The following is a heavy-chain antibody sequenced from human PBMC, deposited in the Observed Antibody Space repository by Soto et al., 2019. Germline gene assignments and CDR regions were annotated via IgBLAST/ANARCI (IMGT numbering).Heavy chain of an antibody. D-gene: IGHD3-10*01. J-gene: IGHJ6*02. CDR2: MSSSGDNI. CDR1: GITFSDCY. Sequence: QVHLVESGGGLVKPGGSLRLSCAASGITFSDCYMNWIRQAPGKGLEWVSYMSSSGDNINYAGYLRGRFTVTRDNDKNLMCLQMNGLRVEDTAICYCARVRFGQWGYAMDVWGQGTTVTVSS. V-gene: IGHV3-11*01. CDR3: ARVRFGQWGYAMDV.